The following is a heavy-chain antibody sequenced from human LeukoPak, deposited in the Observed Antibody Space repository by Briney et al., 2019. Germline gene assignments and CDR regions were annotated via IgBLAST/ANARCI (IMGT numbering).Heavy chain of an antibody. D-gene: IGHD2-2*01. Sequence: ASVKVSCKASGSNFNTKGISWVRQAPGEGLEWMGWISTYNGKTDYAPKFQGRVSMSTDTSTTTAYMELRSLRSDDTAMYYCARGHCSSASCYQMYYFDYWGQGTLVTVSS. CDR2: ISTYNGKT. V-gene: IGHV1-18*01. CDR3: ARGHCSSASCYQMYYFDY. CDR1: GSNFNTKG. J-gene: IGHJ4*02.